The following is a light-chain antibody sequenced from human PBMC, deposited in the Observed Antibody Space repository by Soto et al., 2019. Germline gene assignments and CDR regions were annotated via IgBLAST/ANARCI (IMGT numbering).Light chain of an antibody. CDR3: CSYAGSSTLL. Sequence: QSALTQPASVSGSPGQSITISCTGTSSDVGYYNLVSWYQHHPGKAPKFMIYEVNKRPGGVSNRFSGSKSGNTASLTISWLQAEDEADYYCCSYAGSSTLLFGGGTKLTVL. V-gene: IGLV2-23*02. J-gene: IGLJ2*01. CDR2: EVN. CDR1: SSDVGYYNL.